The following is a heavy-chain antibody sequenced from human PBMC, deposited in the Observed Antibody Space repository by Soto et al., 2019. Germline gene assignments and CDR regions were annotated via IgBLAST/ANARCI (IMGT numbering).Heavy chain of an antibody. CDR1: GFTFSSYG. V-gene: IGHV3-33*01. D-gene: IGHD6-19*01. Sequence: QVQLVESGGGVVQPGRSLRLSCAASGFTFSSYGMHWVRQAPGKGLAWVAVIWYDGSNKYYADSVKGRFTISRDNSKNTLYLQMNSLRAEDTAVYYCARDRYSSGWYDFDYWGQGTLVTVSS. CDR3: ARDRYSSGWYDFDY. CDR2: IWYDGSNK. J-gene: IGHJ4*02.